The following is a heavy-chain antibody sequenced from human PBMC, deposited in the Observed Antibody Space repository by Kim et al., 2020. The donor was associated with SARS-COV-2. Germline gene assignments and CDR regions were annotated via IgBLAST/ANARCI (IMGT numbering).Heavy chain of an antibody. J-gene: IGHJ4*02. CDR1: GFSVSYNY. V-gene: IGHV3-53*01. CDR2: LYIDDRT. CDR3: SGDPEPNNAQE. Sequence: GGSLRLSCTASGFSVSYNYINWVRQAPGKGLEWVAILYIDDRTFYADSVKGRFTISCENSKNTLYLQMNSLTAEDTAMYYCSGDPEPNNAQEWGQGTLVTVSS. D-gene: IGHD2-2*01.